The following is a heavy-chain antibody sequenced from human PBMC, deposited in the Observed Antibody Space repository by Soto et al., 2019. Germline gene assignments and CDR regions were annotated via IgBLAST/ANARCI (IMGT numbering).Heavy chain of an antibody. V-gene: IGHV5-10-1*01. CDR2: IDPSDSYT. Sequence: EVQLVQSGAEVTKPGESLRISCNGSGYSFTDYWINWVRQMPGKGLEWRGRIDPSDSYTNYSPSFQGNVTISVDKSISTGYLQWGSVRASDTAMYYCERRGRFGTVTTPLYGMDGWGQGTPVTVSS. J-gene: IGHJ6*02. CDR1: GYSFTDYW. D-gene: IGHD4-17*01. CDR3: ERRGRFGTVTTPLYGMDG.